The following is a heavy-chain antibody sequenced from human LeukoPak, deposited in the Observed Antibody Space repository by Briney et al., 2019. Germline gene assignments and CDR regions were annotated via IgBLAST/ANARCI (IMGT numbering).Heavy chain of an antibody. J-gene: IGHJ6*03. V-gene: IGHV3-53*01. CDR2: IYSAGST. CDR1: GFTVGTNY. Sequence: GGSLRLSCAASGFTVGTNYMSWVRQAPGKGLEWISVIYSAGSTYYADSVKGRFTISRDTSRNTLYLQMDSLRAEDTAVYYCARDDHYNYYYMDVWGKGTTVTVSS. CDR3: ARDDHYNYYYMDV.